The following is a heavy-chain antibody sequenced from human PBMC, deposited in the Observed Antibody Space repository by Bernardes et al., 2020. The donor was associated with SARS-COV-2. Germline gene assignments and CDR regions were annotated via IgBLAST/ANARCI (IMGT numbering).Heavy chain of an antibody. CDR2: ISPNNGNT. CDR1: GYTFTSYG. CDR3: ARAAGYYDRSGYYHEYNNH. J-gene: IGHJ1*01. Sequence: ASVKVSCKSSGYTFTSYGISWVRQAPGQGLEWLGWISPNNGNTNFAQKFQGRVTLTTDTSTTTAYMELRSLRSDDTAVYYCARAAGYYDRSGYYHEYNNHRGQGTLVTVSS. V-gene: IGHV1-18*04. D-gene: IGHD3-22*01.